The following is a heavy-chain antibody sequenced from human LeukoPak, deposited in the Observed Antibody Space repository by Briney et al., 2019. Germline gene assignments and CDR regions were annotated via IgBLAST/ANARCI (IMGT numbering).Heavy chain of an antibody. CDR2: ISGSGGTT. D-gene: IGHD3-10*01. V-gene: IGHV3-23*01. CDR1: GFTFSSYA. J-gene: IGHJ4*02. CDR3: AKPDYGFGNFDY. Sequence: GGSLRLSCAASGFTFSSYAMSWVRQAPGKGLEWVSTISGSGGTTYYADSVKGRLTISRDNSKNTLYLQMNSLRAEDTAVYYCAKPDYGFGNFDYWGQGTLVTVSS.